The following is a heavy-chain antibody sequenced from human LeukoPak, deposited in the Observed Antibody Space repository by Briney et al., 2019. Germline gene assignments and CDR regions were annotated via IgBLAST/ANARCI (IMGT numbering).Heavy chain of an antibody. CDR1: GYSFSNGYY. CDR3: ARNYYYYYMDV. CDR2: IYYSGST. J-gene: IGHJ6*03. Sequence: SETLSLTCAVSGYSFSNGYYWGWIRQPPGKGLEWIGSIYYSGSTYYNPSLKSRVTISVDTSKNQFSLKLSSVTAADTAVYYCARNYYYYYMDVWGKGTTVTVSS. V-gene: IGHV4-38-2*01.